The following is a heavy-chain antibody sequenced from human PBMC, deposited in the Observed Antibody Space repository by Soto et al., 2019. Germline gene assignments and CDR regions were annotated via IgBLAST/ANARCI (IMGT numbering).Heavy chain of an antibody. CDR1: GCTSNNYR. D-gene: IGHD2-8*02. CDR3: ARVRGYCTGASCPGPFGY. Sequence: GGSLRLSWAAAGCTSNNYRMHWLRQAPGKGPVSVSRINGDGSTTNYADSVNGRFTISRDNAKSTLYLQMNSLRAEDTAVYYCARVRGYCTGASCPGPFGYWGQGTLVAVSS. J-gene: IGHJ4*02. V-gene: IGHV3-74*01. CDR2: INGDGSTT.